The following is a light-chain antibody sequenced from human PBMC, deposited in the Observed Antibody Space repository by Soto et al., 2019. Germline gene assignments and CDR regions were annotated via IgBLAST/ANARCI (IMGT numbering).Light chain of an antibody. CDR1: SSNIGSNY. J-gene: IGLJ3*02. Sequence: QSVLTQPPSASGTPGQRVTISCSGSSSNIGSNYVYWYQQIPGTAPKLLIYSNNQRPSGVPDRFSGSKSGTSASLAISGLRSEDEADYYCATWDDSLSGPVFGGGTKLTV. V-gene: IGLV1-47*02. CDR3: ATWDDSLSGPV. CDR2: SNN.